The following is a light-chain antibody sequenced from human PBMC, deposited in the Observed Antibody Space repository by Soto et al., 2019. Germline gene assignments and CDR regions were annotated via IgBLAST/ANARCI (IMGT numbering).Light chain of an antibody. CDR1: ESVSTSH. CDR3: QQYGSVPLT. V-gene: IGKV3-20*01. Sequence: EIVLTQSPGTLSLSPGEMATLSCRASESVSTSHLAWYQQKPGQAPRLLIYGASSRATGIPDRFSGSGSGADFALTISRLEPEDVAVYYCQQYGSVPLTFGGGTKVEIK. CDR2: GAS. J-gene: IGKJ4*01.